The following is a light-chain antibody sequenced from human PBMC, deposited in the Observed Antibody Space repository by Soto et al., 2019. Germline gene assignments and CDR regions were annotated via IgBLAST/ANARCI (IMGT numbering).Light chain of an antibody. Sequence: DIQLTQSPSFLSASVGDRVPITCRASQGISNFLAWYQQKAGKAPKLLIYSASTLQSGVPLRFSGSGSVTEFTLTISSLQPEDRATYFWQQFNSNPLTFGGGTKVEIK. CDR3: QQFNSNPLT. V-gene: IGKV1-9*01. CDR2: SAS. J-gene: IGKJ4*01. CDR1: QGISNF.